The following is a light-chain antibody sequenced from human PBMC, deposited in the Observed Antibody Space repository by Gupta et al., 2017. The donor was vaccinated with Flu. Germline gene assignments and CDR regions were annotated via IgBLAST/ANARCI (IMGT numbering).Light chain of an antibody. CDR1: RSNIGAGYD. CDR3: QSYDNSLSGSKV. J-gene: IGLJ3*02. CDR2: GNN. V-gene: IGLV1-40*01. Sequence: QSVLTQPPSVSGAPGQRVTISCTGSRSNIGAGYDVHWYQQIPGTAPKVLIYGNNRRPSGVPDRFSGSKSVTSASLAITGLQAEDEADYYCQSYDNSLSGSKVFGGGTTLTVL.